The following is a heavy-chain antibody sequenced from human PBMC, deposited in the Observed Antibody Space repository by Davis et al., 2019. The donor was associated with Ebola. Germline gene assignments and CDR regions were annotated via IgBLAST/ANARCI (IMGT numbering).Heavy chain of an antibody. CDR2: IYYSGST. CDR3: ARHGGITIFGVARSYGMDV. V-gene: IGHV4-61*01. Sequence: SETLSLTCTVSGGSVSSGSYYWSWIRQPPGKGLEWIGYIYYSGSTNYNPSLKSRVTISVDTSKNQFSLKLSSVTAADTAVYYCARHGGITIFGVARSYGMDVWGQGTTVTVSS. CDR1: GGSVSSGSYY. D-gene: IGHD3-3*01. J-gene: IGHJ6*02.